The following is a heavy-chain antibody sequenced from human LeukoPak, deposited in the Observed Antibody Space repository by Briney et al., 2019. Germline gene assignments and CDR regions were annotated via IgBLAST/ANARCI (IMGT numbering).Heavy chain of an antibody. CDR3: AKDAHDSSGYFDY. J-gene: IGHJ4*02. Sequence: GGSLRLSCAASGFTVSSNYMSWVRQAPGKGLEWVSVIYSGGSTYYADSVKGRFTISRDNSKNTLYLQMNSLRAEDTAVYYCAKDAHDSSGYFDYWGQGTLVTVSS. CDR2: IYSGGST. D-gene: IGHD3-22*01. V-gene: IGHV3-53*01. CDR1: GFTVSSNY.